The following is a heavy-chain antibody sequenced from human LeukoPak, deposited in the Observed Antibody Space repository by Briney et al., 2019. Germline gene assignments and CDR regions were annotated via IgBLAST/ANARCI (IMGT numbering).Heavy chain of an antibody. J-gene: IGHJ6*03. V-gene: IGHV1-18*01. Sequence: APVKVSCKASGYTFTSYGISWVRQAPGQGLEWMGLISAYNGNTNYAHKLQGGVTMTTDTSTSTAYMELRSLRSDDTAVYYCARWGGSSYYMDVWGKGATVTVSS. CDR1: GYTFTSYG. CDR2: ISAYNGNT. D-gene: IGHD1-26*01. CDR3: ARWGGSSYYMDV.